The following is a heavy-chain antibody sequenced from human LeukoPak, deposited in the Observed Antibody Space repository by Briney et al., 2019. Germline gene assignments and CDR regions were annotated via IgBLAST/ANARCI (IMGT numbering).Heavy chain of an antibody. CDR2: INPNSGGT. J-gene: IGHJ5*02. D-gene: IGHD4-17*01. Sequence: ASVKVSCKASGYTFTSYYMHWVRQAPGQGLEYLGWINPNSGGTNYAQKFQGRVTLTRDTSIDTAYIHLDSLTSDDTAVYFCARGYFGDYVLDTWGQGTLVTVSS. CDR1: GYTFTSYY. CDR3: ARGYFGDYVLDT. V-gene: IGHV1-2*02.